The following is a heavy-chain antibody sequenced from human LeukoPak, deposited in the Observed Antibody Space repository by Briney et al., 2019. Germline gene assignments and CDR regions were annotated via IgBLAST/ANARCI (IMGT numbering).Heavy chain of an antibody. J-gene: IGHJ5*02. CDR2: ISAYNGNT. D-gene: IGHD2-2*01. CDR3: ARVGGGIVVAWFDP. Sequence: ASVKVSYKASGYTFTSYGISWVRQAPGQGLEWMGWISAYNGNTNYAQKLQGRVTMTTDTFTSTAYMELRSLRSDETAVYYCARVGGGIVVAWFDPWGQGTLVTVSS. V-gene: IGHV1-18*01. CDR1: GYTFTSYG.